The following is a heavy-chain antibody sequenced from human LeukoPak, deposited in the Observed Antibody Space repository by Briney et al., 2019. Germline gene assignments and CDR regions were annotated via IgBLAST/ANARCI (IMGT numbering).Heavy chain of an antibody. V-gene: IGHV3-21*01. CDR2: ISSSSSYI. D-gene: IGHD6-19*01. CDR3: ARELAGDSSGCFDY. J-gene: IGHJ4*02. CDR1: GFTFSSYS. Sequence: GGSPRLSCAASGFTFSSYSMNWVRQAPGKGLEWVSSISSSSSYIYYADSVKGRFTISRDNAKNSLYLQMNSLRAEDTAVYYCARELAGDSSGCFDYWGQGTLVTVSS.